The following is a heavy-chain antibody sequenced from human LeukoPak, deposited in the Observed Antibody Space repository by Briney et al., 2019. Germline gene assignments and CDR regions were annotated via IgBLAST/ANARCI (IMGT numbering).Heavy chain of an antibody. CDR3: ARVYSDWRGGSCYTGLLDY. Sequence: GGSLRLSCATSGFTFDDYAMAWVRQVPGKGLEWVSGIKSKGSGSGYVDSVKGRFTISRDNAKKSLDLQMNSLRAEDTALYYCARVYSDWRGGSCYTGLLDYWGQRTLVTVAS. V-gene: IGHV3-20*04. D-gene: IGHD2-15*01. J-gene: IGHJ4*02. CDR2: IKSKGSGS. CDR1: GFTFDDYA.